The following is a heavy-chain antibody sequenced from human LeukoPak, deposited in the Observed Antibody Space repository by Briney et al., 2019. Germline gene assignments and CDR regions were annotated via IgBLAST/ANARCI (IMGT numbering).Heavy chain of an antibody. J-gene: IGHJ4*02. CDR3: ARSTLITMVRGVIDPFDY. CDR1: GGSISSYY. CDR2: IYYSGST. Sequence: SETLSLTSTVSGGSISSYYWSWIRQPPGKGLEWIGYIYYSGSTNYNPSLKSRVTISVDTSKNQFSLKLSSVTAADTAVYYCARSTLITMVRGVIDPFDYWGQGTLVTVSS. V-gene: IGHV4-59*01. D-gene: IGHD3-10*01.